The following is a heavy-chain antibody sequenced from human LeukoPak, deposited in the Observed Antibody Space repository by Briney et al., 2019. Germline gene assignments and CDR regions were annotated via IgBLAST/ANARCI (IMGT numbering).Heavy chain of an antibody. V-gene: IGHV3-7*01. CDR2: IQQDGSEK. CDR3: ARDKMVGATHFDY. CDR1: GFTFSTYW. J-gene: IGHJ4*02. D-gene: IGHD1-26*01. Sequence: GGSLRLSCAASGFTFSTYWMSWVRQAPGKGLEWVANIQQDGSEKYYVDSVKGRFTISRDNAKNSLYLQMNSLRAEDTAVYYCARDKMVGATHFDYWGQGTLVTVS.